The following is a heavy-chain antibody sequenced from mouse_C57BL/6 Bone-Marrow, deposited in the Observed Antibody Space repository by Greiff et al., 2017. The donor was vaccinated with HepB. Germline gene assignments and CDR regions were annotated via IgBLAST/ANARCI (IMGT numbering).Heavy chain of an antibody. D-gene: IGHD1-1*01. CDR1: GYTFTSYW. CDR2: IDPSDSET. V-gene: IGHV1-52*01. Sequence: QVQLQQPGAELVRPGSSVKLSCKASGYTFTSYWMHWVKQRPIQGLEWIGNIDPSDSETHYNQKFKDKATLTVDKSSSTAYMQLSSLTSEDSAVYYCACLITTVVATDWYFDVWGTGTTVTVSS. J-gene: IGHJ1*03. CDR3: ACLITTVVATDWYFDV.